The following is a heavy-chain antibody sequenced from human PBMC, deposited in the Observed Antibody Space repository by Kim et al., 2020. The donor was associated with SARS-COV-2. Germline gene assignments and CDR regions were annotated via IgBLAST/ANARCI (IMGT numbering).Heavy chain of an antibody. CDR1: GFTFSSYA. CDR2: ISGSGGST. V-gene: IGHV3-23*01. J-gene: IGHJ4*02. D-gene: IGHD3-10*01. CDR3: AKVDNYGSGSFDY. Sequence: GGSLILSCAASGFTFSSYAMNWVRQAPGKGLEWVSAISGSGGSTYYADSVKGRFTISRDNSKNTLYLQMNSLRAEDTAVYYCAKVDNYGSGSFDYWGQGTLVTVSS.